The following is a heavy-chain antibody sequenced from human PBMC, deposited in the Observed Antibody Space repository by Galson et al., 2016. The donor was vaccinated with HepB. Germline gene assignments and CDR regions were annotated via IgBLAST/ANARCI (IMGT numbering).Heavy chain of an antibody. J-gene: IGHJ4*02. V-gene: IGHV2-70*18. CDR1: GFSLPTSNMC. Sequence: PALVKPTQTLTLTCTFSGFSLPTSNMCVSWVRQPPGKALEWLALIDWDGDQYYSTSLKTRLSISRDTSKNQVVLRMTNMDPVDTATYYCARVVTPGGFDSWGQGTLVSVSS. CDR3: ARVVTPGGFDS. CDR2: IDWDGDQ. D-gene: IGHD6-6*01.